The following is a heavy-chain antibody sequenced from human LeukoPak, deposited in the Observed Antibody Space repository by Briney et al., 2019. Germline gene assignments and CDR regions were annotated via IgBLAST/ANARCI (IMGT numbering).Heavy chain of an antibody. J-gene: IGHJ5*02. V-gene: IGHV4-59*08. Sequence: SETLSLTCTVSGGSISSYYWSWIRQPPGKGLEWIGYIYYSGSTNYNPSLKSRVTISVDTSKNQFSLKLSSVTAADTAVYYCATLQGYGDYHIRGPHWFDPWGQGTLVTVSS. CDR1: GGSISSYY. D-gene: IGHD4-17*01. CDR3: ATLQGYGDYHIRGPHWFDP. CDR2: IYYSGST.